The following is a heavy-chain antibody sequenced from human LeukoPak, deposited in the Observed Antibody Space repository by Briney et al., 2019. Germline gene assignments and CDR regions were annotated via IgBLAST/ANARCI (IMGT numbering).Heavy chain of an antibody. CDR2: ISAYNGNT. D-gene: IGHD3-9*01. Sequence: GASVKVSCKASGYTFTSYGISWVRQARGLGLEGMGWISAYNGNTNYAQKLQGRVTMTTDTSTSTAYMELRSLRSDDTAVYYCARDNYFDWLRDGMDVWGQGTTVTVSS. CDR1: GYTFTSYG. V-gene: IGHV1-18*01. CDR3: ARDNYFDWLRDGMDV. J-gene: IGHJ6*02.